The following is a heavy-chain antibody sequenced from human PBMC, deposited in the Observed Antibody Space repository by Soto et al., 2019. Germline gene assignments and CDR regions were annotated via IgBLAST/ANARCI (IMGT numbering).Heavy chain of an antibody. Sequence: QVQLQESGPGMVKPSQTLSLTCTVSGGSISSGNYYWSWIRQPPGKGLEWIGFISYSGTTHYSASLRSRVSISVDTSKNQFSLDLSSVNAADTAVYYCAPIGAPVTGLYYSDYFGHGTLVTVSS. CDR3: APIGAPVTGLYYSDY. V-gene: IGHV4-30-4*01. CDR1: GGSISSGNYY. CDR2: ISYSGTT. J-gene: IGHJ4*01. D-gene: IGHD4-17*01.